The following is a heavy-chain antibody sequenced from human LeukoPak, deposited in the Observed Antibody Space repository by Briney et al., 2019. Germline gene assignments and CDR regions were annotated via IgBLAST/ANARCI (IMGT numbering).Heavy chain of an antibody. CDR3: ARVPAAGHNWFDP. V-gene: IGHV1-8*02. J-gene: IGHJ5*02. Sequence: GASVKVSCKASGGTFSSYAISWVRQAPGQGLEWMGWMNPNSGNTGYAQKFQGRVTMTRNTSISTAYMELSSLRSEDTAVYYCARVPAAGHNWFDPWGQGTLVTVSS. CDR2: MNPNSGNT. CDR1: GGTFSSYA. D-gene: IGHD6-13*01.